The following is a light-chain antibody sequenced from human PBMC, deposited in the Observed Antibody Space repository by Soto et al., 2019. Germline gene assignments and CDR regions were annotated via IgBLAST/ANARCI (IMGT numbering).Light chain of an antibody. CDR3: QQRTNWMYT. J-gene: IGKJ2*01. CDR2: ETS. Sequence: EIVLTQSPATLSLSPGERATLSCRASQSVSSYLAWYQQKPGQAPRLLIYETSNRATGIPARFSGSGSGTDFTLTISSREPEDFAVYYCQQRTNWMYTFGQGTKLEIK. V-gene: IGKV3-11*01. CDR1: QSVSSY.